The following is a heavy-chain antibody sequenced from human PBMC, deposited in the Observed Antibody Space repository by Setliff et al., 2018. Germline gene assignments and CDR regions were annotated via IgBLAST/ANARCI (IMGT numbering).Heavy chain of an antibody. CDR1: GDSISSGDDF. CDR2: IYYTTNG. Sequence: SETLSLTCTVSGDSISSGDDFWSWIRQPPGKGLGWIGSIYYTTNGHYNPSLKSRVTMSVDTSKNHFSLKLSSVTAADTALYYCTVYNTGSSKDHYWGQGTPVTV. D-gene: IGHD2-8*02. V-gene: IGHV4-30-4*08. CDR3: TVYNTGSSKDHY. J-gene: IGHJ4*02.